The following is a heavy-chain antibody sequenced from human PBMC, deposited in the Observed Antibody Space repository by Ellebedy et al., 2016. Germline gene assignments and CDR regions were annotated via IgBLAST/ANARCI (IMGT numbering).Heavy chain of an antibody. Sequence: ASVKVSCKASGYTFTTYGITWVRQAPGQGLEWMGLINPSGGSTSYAQKFQGRVTMTRDTSTSTVYMELSSLRSEDTAVYYCARDLRYSSGWYLPGSYYYGMDVWGQGTTVTVSS. V-gene: IGHV1-46*01. CDR2: INPSGGST. CDR1: GYTFTTYG. J-gene: IGHJ6*02. D-gene: IGHD6-19*01. CDR3: ARDLRYSSGWYLPGSYYYGMDV.